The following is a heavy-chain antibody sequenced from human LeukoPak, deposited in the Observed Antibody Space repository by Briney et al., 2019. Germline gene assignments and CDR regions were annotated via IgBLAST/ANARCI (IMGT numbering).Heavy chain of an antibody. J-gene: IGHJ5*02. CDR3: ATIGVVVVAATPVWFDP. CDR2: ISGSGGST. Sequence: PGGSLRLSCAASGFTFSSYAMSWVRQAPGKGLEWVSAISGSGGSTYYADSVKGRFTTSRDNSKNTLYLQMNSLRAEDTAVYYCATIGVVVVAATPVWFDPWGQGTLVTVSS. CDR1: GFTFSSYA. V-gene: IGHV3-23*01. D-gene: IGHD2-15*01.